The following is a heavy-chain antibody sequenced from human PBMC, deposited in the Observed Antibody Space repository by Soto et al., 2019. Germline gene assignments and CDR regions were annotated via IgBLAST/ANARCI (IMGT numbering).Heavy chain of an antibody. V-gene: IGHV1-18*01. CDR3: ARDEAIFGVVPPSHCMDV. CDR1: GYTFTSYG. Sequence: QVQLVQSGAEVKKPGASVKVSCKASGYTFTSYGISWVRQAPGQGLEWMGWISAYNGNTNYAQKLQGRVTMTTDTSTSTAYMELRSLRSDDTAVYYCARDEAIFGVVPPSHCMDVLGQGTTVTVSS. D-gene: IGHD3-3*01. CDR2: ISAYNGNT. J-gene: IGHJ6*02.